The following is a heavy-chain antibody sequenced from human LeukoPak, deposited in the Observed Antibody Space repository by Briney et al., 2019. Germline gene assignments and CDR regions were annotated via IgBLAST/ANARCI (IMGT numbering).Heavy chain of an antibody. V-gene: IGHV3-30*18. CDR3: AKDRETTASGTFDY. J-gene: IGHJ4*02. CDR1: GFTFNNYG. CDR2: ISDDGRHK. D-gene: IGHD6-13*01. Sequence: GGSLRLSCAASGFTFNNYGIHYVRQAPGKGLEWVAVISDDGRHKNYADSVKGRFTISRDNSNNTLYPQMNSLRVEDTGVYHCAKDRETTASGTFDYWGQGTLVTVSS.